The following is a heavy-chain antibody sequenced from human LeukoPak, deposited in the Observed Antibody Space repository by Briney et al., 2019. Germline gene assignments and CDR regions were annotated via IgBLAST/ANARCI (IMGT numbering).Heavy chain of an antibody. V-gene: IGHV4-31*03. J-gene: IGHJ6*02. CDR3: ARDLNYCGSGLNYYYGMDV. CDR1: GGSISSGGYY. D-gene: IGHD3-10*01. Sequence: SETLSLTCTVSGGSISSGGYYWSWIRQHPGKGLEWIGYIYYSGSTYYNPSLKSRVTISVDTSKNQFSLKLSSVTAADTAVYYCARDLNYCGSGLNYYYGMDVWGQGTTVTVSS. CDR2: IYYSGST.